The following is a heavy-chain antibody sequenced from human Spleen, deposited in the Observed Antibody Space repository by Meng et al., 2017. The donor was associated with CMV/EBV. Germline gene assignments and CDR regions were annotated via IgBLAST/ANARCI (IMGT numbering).Heavy chain of an antibody. D-gene: IGHD1-26*01. CDR2: ISAYNGNT. CDR1: GYTFTSYG. V-gene: IGHV1-18*01. J-gene: IGHJ4*02. CDR3: ARDSGSYSRLPLDY. Sequence: QVPLAQSGAEVMKPGASVKVSCKASGYTFTSYGISWVRQAPGQGLEWMGWISAYNGNTNYAQKLQGRVTMTTDTSTSTAYMELRSLRSDDTAVYYCARDSGSYSRLPLDYWGQGTLVTVSS.